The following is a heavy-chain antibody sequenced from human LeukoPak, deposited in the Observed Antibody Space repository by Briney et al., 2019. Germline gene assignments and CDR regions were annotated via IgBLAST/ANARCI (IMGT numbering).Heavy chain of an antibody. CDR1: GFTFSSYG. D-gene: IGHD3-10*01. V-gene: IGHV3-33*01. CDR3: ARGTMVRGVIANDAFDI. J-gene: IGHJ3*02. Sequence: GGSLRLSCAASGFTFSSYGMHWVRQAPGKGLEWVAVLWYDGSNKYYADSVKGRFTISRDNSKNTLYLQMNSLRAEDTAVYYCARGTMVRGVIANDAFDIWGQGTMVTVSS. CDR2: LWYDGSNK.